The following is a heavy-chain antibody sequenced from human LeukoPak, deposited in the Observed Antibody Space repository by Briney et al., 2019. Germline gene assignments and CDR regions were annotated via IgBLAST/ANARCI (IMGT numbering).Heavy chain of an antibody. J-gene: IGHJ4*02. D-gene: IGHD2-15*01. CDR1: GFTFSSYS. CDR2: ISSSSSYI. Sequence: GGSLRLSCAASGFTFSSYSMNWVRQAPGKGLEWVSSISSSSSYIYYADSVKGRFTISRDNAKNTLYLQMNSLRAEDTAVYYCAKDPGVVAATRYYFGYWGQGTLVTVSS. CDR3: AKDPGVVAATRYYFGY. V-gene: IGHV3-21*04.